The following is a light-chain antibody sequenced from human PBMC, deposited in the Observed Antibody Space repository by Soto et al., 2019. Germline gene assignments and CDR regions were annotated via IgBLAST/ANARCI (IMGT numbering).Light chain of an antibody. CDR3: SSYTTNSTRI. V-gene: IGLV2-14*03. CDR2: DVS. CDR1: SCDVGGFNY. Sequence: QSALTQPASVSGSPGQSITISCTGTSCDVGGFNYVSWYQQHPGKAPRLMIYDVSNRPSGVSIRFSASKSGNTASLTISGLQAEDEADYYCSSYTTNSTRIFGGGTKLTVL. J-gene: IGLJ2*01.